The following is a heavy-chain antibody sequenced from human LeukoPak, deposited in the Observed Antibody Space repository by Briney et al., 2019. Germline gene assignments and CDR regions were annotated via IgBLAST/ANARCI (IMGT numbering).Heavy chain of an antibody. CDR1: GYTFTSYG. Sequence: ASVKVSCKASGYTFTSYGFSWVRQAPGQGLEGMGWISAYNGNTNYAQKLQGRVTMTTDTSTSTAYMELRSLRSDDTAVYYCARRGVGATSHNWFDPWGQGTLVTVSS. D-gene: IGHD1-26*01. J-gene: IGHJ5*02. CDR2: ISAYNGNT. CDR3: ARRGVGATSHNWFDP. V-gene: IGHV1-18*01.